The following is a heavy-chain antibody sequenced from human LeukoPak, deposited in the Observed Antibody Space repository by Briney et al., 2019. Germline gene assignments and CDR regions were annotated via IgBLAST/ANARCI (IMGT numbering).Heavy chain of an antibody. CDR3: ARRGESTTYGDYRFDY. Sequence: PGGSLRLSCAASGFTFSNHAMSWVRQAPGRGLEWVSAISGSNGLTYYADSVKGRFIISRDNSKNTLFLQMNSLRAEDTAVYYCARRGESTTYGDYRFDYWGQGTLVTVSS. J-gene: IGHJ4*02. CDR2: ISGSNGLT. CDR1: GFTFSNHA. V-gene: IGHV3-23*01. D-gene: IGHD4-17*01.